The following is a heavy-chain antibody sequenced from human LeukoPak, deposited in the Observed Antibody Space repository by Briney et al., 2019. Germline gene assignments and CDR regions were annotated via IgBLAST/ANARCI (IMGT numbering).Heavy chain of an antibody. CDR3: AKDGYSSGWYPSGFDY. Sequence: ASVKVSCKASGYTFTSYYMHWVRQAPGQGLEWMGWINPNSGGTNYAQKFQGRVTMTRDTSISTAYMELSRLRSDDTAIYYCAKDGYSSGWYPSGFDYWGQGTLVTVSS. V-gene: IGHV1-2*02. J-gene: IGHJ4*02. CDR1: GYTFTSYY. D-gene: IGHD6-19*01. CDR2: INPNSGGT.